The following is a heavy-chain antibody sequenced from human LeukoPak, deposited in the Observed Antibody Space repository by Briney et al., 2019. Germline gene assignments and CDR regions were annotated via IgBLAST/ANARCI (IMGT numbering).Heavy chain of an antibody. CDR2: MRNDGSNK. D-gene: IGHD3-16*01. Sequence: PGGSLRLSCAASGFTFSTYGMHWVRQAPGKGLEWVAFMRNDGSNKYYADSVRGRFTISRDNSKNTLYLQMNSLKAEDTAVYYCAKANTGGGSNNLGYLHHWGQGTLVTVSS. CDR3: AKANTGGGSNNLGYLHH. J-gene: IGHJ1*01. V-gene: IGHV3-30*02. CDR1: GFTFSTYG.